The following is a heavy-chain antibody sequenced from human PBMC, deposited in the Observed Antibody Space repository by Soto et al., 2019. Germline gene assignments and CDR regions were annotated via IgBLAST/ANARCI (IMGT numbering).Heavy chain of an antibody. CDR1: GFTFTSSA. D-gene: IGHD3-22*01. J-gene: IGHJ4*02. V-gene: IGHV1-58*01. CDR2: IVVGSGST. Sequence: ASVKVSCKASGFTFTSSAVQWVRQARGQRLEWIGWIVVGSGSTNYAQKFQERVTITRDMSTSTAYMELSSLRSEDTAVYYCAAQSLYYYDSSGSQYYFDYWGQGTLVTVSS. CDR3: AAQSLYYYDSSGSQYYFDY.